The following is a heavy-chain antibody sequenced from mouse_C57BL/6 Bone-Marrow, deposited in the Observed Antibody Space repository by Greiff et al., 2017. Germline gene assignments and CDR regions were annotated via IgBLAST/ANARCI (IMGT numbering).Heavy chain of an antibody. V-gene: IGHV1-59*01. CDR2: IDPSDSYT. Sequence: QVHVKQPGAELVRPGTSVKLSCKASGYTFTSYWMHWVKQRPGQGLEWIGVIDPSDSYTNYNQKFKGKATLTVDTSSSTAYMQLSSLTSEDSAVYYCARDEVYYGNFYFDYWGQGTTLTVSS. D-gene: IGHD2-1*01. CDR3: ARDEVYYGNFYFDY. J-gene: IGHJ2*01. CDR1: GYTFTSYW.